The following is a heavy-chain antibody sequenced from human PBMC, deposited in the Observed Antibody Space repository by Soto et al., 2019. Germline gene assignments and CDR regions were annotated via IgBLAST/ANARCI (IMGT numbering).Heavy chain of an antibody. CDR3: AKNGWRDGYNFLNHLDY. J-gene: IGHJ4*02. Sequence: GGSLRLSCAASGFTFSSYAMSWVRQAPGKGLEWVSAISGSGGSTYYADSVKGRFTISRDNSKNTLYLQMNSLRAEDTAVYYCAKNGWRDGYNFLNHLDYWGQGTLVTVSS. CDR1: GFTFSSYA. D-gene: IGHD5-12*01. CDR2: ISGSGGST. V-gene: IGHV3-23*01.